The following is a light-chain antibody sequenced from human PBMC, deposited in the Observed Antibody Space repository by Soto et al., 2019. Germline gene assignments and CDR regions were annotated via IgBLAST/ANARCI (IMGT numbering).Light chain of an antibody. V-gene: IGLV4-69*01. CDR2: LNSDGSH. CDR3: QTWGTGIKV. CDR1: RGHSSYA. Sequence: QPVLTQSPSASASLGASVKLTCTLSRGHSSYAIAWHQQQPEKGTRYLMKLNSDGSHSKGDGIPDRFSGSSSGAERYLTISSLQSEDEADYYCQTWGTGIKVFGGGTKLTVL. J-gene: IGLJ3*02.